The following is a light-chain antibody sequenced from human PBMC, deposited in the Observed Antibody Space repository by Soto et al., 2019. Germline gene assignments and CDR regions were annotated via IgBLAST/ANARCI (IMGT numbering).Light chain of an antibody. CDR1: QSVSSSY. CDR2: AAS. J-gene: IGKJ3*01. Sequence: EIVLTQSPGTLSLSPGERATLSCRASQSVSSSYLAWYQQKPGQAPRLLFYAASSRATGIPDRFSGSGSVTDFTLTISRLEPEDFAVYYCQQYGSSLFSFGPGTKVDIK. CDR3: QQYGSSLFS. V-gene: IGKV3-20*01.